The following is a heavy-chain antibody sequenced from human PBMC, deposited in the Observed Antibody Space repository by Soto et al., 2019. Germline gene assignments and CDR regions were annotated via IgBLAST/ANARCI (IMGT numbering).Heavy chain of an antibody. V-gene: IGHV3-74*01. CDR2: INNVASII. CDR1: GINFNNYW. Sequence: EVQLVESGGGLIQPGGSLRLSCAVSGINFNNYWMHWIRQTPGKGLVWVSHINNVASIINYADSVRGRFTISRDNAVNTLYLRVNSLGVEDTATYYCASDEGTGLKYWGQGTSVTVSS. J-gene: IGHJ4*02. CDR3: ASDEGTGLKY.